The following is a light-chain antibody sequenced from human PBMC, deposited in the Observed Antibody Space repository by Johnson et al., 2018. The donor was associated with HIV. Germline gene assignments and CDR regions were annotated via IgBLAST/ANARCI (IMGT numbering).Light chain of an antibody. V-gene: IGLV1-51*02. CDR1: SSNIGNNY. J-gene: IGLJ1*01. Sequence: QSVLTQPPSVSAAPGQKVTISCSGSSSNIGNNYVSWYQQLPGTAPKLLIYENNKRPSGIPDRFSAPKSGPSATLAITGLQTGDEADYYCGTWDSSLSAGVFGTGTKVTVL. CDR2: ENN. CDR3: GTWDSSLSAGV.